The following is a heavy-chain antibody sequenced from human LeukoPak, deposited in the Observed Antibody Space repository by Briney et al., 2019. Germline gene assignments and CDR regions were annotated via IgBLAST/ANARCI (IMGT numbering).Heavy chain of an antibody. V-gene: IGHV4-39*07. D-gene: IGHD3-3*01. J-gene: IGHJ4*02. CDR2: IYYSGIT. CDR1: GGSISSSSYF. CDR3: ARGGTIFGVVGDY. Sequence: SETLSLTCTVSGGSISSSSYFWGWIRQPPGKGLEWIGSIYYSGITYYNPSLKSRVTISVDTSKNQFSLKLSSVTAADTAVYYCARGGTIFGVVGDYWGQGTLVTVSS.